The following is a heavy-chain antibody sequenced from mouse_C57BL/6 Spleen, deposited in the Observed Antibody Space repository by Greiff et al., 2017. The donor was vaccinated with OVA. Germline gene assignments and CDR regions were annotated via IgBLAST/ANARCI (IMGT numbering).Heavy chain of an antibody. CDR1: GYTFTSYW. V-gene: IGHV1-64*01. CDR3: AREYDYDDGY. CDR2: IHPNSGST. Sequence: QVQLQQPGAELVKPGASVKLSCKASGYTFTSYWMHWVKQRPGQGLEWIGMIHPNSGSTNYNEKFKSKATLTVDKSSSTAYMQLRSLTSEDSAVYYCAREYDYDDGYWGQGTTLTVSS. D-gene: IGHD2-4*01. J-gene: IGHJ2*01.